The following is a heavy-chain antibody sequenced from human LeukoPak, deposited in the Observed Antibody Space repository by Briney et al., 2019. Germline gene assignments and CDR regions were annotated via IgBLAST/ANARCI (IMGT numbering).Heavy chain of an antibody. CDR3: ARLDGYSYGFIDNWFGP. Sequence: GGSLRLSCAASGFTFSSYWMSWVRQAPGKGLEWVANIKQDGSEKYYVDSVKGRFTISRDNAKNSLYLQMNSLRAEDTAVYYCARLDGYSYGFIDNWFGPWGQGTLVTVSS. J-gene: IGHJ5*02. CDR1: GFTFSSYW. V-gene: IGHV3-7*01. D-gene: IGHD5-18*01. CDR2: IKQDGSEK.